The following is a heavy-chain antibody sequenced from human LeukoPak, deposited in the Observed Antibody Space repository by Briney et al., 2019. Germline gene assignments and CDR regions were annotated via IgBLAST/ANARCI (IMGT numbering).Heavy chain of an antibody. V-gene: IGHV3-48*02. CDR2: ISSTSSTI. CDR3: ARDQISSCLYKEPLDY. D-gene: IGHD6-13*01. J-gene: IGHJ4*02. CDR1: GFTFSTYI. Sequence: GGSLRLSCAASGFTFSTYIMNWVRQAPGKGLEWVSYISSTSSTIHYADSVKGRFTISRDNAKNSLYLQMNSLRDEDTAVYYCARDQISSCLYKEPLDYWGQGTLVTVSS.